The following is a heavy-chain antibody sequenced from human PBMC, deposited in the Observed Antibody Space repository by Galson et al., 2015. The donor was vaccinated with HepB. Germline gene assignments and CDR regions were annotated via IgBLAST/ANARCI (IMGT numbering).Heavy chain of an antibody. V-gene: IGHV3-30-3*01. CDR2: ISYDGSNK. D-gene: IGHD6-13*01. CDR3: ARDLPPGAAGPKYYFDY. J-gene: IGHJ4*02. CDR1: GFTFSSYA. Sequence: SLRLSCAASGFTFSSYAMHWVRQAPGKGLEWVAVISYDGSNKYYADSVKGRFTISRDNSKNTLYLQMNSLRAEDTAVYYCARDLPPGAAGPKYYFDYWGQGTLVTVSS.